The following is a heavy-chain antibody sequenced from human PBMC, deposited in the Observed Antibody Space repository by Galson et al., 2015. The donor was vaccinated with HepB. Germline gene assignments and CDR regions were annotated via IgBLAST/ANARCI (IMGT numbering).Heavy chain of an antibody. CDR3: TRGPRYCSTSMCRAGLYSFDH. J-gene: IGHJ4*02. D-gene: IGHD2-2*01. CDR2: ISGYNGNT. V-gene: IGHV1-18*01. CDR1: GYTFTTFG. Sequence: SVKVSCKASGYTFTTFGISWVRQAPGQGLEWMGWISGYNGNTNYAQQLQGRVTMTTDTSTSAAYMELRSLTSDDTAVYYCTRGPRYCSTSMCRAGLYSFDHWGQGTLVTVSS.